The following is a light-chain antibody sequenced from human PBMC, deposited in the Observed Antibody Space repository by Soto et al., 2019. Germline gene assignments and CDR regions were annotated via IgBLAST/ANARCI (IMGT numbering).Light chain of an antibody. CDR2: DVS. Sequence: QSVLTQPASVSGSPGQSITISCIGTSSDVGRYNYVSWYRQHPAKAPKLIIYDVSFRPSGVSDRFSGSKSANTASLTISGLQAEDEADYYCSSYTSSYTVVFGGGTQLPS. CDR1: SSDVGRYNY. V-gene: IGLV2-14*01. CDR3: SSYTSSYTVV. J-gene: IGLJ2*01.